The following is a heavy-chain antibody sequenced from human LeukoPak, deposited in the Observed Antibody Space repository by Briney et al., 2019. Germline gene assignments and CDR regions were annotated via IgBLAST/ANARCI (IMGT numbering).Heavy chain of an antibody. CDR3: ASMIAAAPYNWFDP. V-gene: IGHV4-59*01. J-gene: IGHJ5*02. Sequence: SETLSLTCTVSGGSISSYYWSWNRQPPGKGLEWIGYIYYSGSTNYNPSLKSRVTISVDTSKNQFSLKLSSVTAADTAVYYCASMIAAAPYNWFDPWGQGTLVTVSS. CDR2: IYYSGST. D-gene: IGHD6-13*01. CDR1: GGSISSYY.